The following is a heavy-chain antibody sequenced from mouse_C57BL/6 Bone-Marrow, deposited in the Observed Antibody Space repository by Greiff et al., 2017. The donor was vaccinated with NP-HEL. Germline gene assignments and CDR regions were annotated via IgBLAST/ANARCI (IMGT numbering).Heavy chain of an antibody. V-gene: IGHV3-6*01. Sequence: EVKLMESGPGLVKPSQSLSLTCSVTGYSITSGYYWNWIRQFPGNKLEWMGYISYDGSNNYNPSLKNRISITRDTSKNTVFLKLNSVTTEDTATYYCAREGCYGSSCWYFDVWGTGTTVTVSS. CDR3: AREGCYGSSCWYFDV. CDR2: ISYDGSN. CDR1: GYSITSGYY. J-gene: IGHJ1*03. D-gene: IGHD1-1*01.